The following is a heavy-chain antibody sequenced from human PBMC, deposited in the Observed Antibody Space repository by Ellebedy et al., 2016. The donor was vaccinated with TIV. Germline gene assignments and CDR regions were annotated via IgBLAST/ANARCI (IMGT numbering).Heavy chain of an antibody. CDR2: ILANFDI. J-gene: IGHJ3*01. CDR3: VTRIEGAFHF. V-gene: IGHV3-69-1*01. D-gene: IGHD2-15*01. Sequence: PGGSLRLSCAVSGLRFSDYTMSWVRQAPGKGLEWVSSILANFDIASADSVKHRFTISRDNARNSLFLQMTSLRAEDTAVYYCVTRIEGAFHFWGQGTMVTVSS. CDR1: GLRFSDYT.